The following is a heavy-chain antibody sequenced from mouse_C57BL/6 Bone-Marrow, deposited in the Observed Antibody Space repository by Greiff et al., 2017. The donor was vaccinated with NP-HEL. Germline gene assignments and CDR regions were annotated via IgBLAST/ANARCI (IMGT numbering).Heavy chain of an antibody. D-gene: IGHD1-1*01. CDR3: ARRGYYGSSPWFAY. Sequence: QVQLKQSGAELVKPGASVKISCKASGYAFSSYWMNWVKQRPGKGLEWIGQIYPGDGDTNYNGKFKGKATLTADKSSSTAYMQLSSLTSEDSAVYFCARRGYYGSSPWFAYWGQGTLVTVSA. V-gene: IGHV1-80*01. CDR1: GYAFSSYW. CDR2: IYPGDGDT. J-gene: IGHJ3*01.